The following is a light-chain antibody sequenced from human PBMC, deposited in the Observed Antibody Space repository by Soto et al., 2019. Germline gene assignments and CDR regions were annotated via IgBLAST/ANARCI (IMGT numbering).Light chain of an antibody. V-gene: IGKV1-5*01. J-gene: IGKJ4*01. CDR1: QSVGTW. CDR2: DAS. Sequence: DVQMTQSPSTLSASIGDRVFITCRASQSVGTWLAWYQQKPGKAPDLLIYDASNLESGVPSRFSGSGSGTEFTLIIAGLQPADFATYYCQQYYVYPLTFGGGTKVEIE. CDR3: QQYYVYPLT.